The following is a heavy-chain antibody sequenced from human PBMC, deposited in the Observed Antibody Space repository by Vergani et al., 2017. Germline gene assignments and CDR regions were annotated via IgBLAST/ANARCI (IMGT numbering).Heavy chain of an antibody. D-gene: IGHD2-2*01. CDR3: ARGPVPAAILVMSGYMDV. CDR1: GYTFTGYY. Sequence: QAQLVQSGAEVKKPGASVKVSCKASGYTFTGYYMQWVRQAPGQGLEWMGWINPNSGGTNYAQKFQGRVTMTRDTSISTAYMELSRLRSDDTAVYYCARGPVPAAILVMSGYMDVWGKGTTVTVSS. CDR2: INPNSGGT. V-gene: IGHV1-2*02. J-gene: IGHJ6*03.